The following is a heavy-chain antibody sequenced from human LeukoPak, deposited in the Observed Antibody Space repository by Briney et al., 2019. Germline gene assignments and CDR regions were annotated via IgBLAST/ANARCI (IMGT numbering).Heavy chain of an antibody. CDR1: GGSFSGYY. D-gene: IGHD1-26*01. V-gene: IGHV4-34*01. J-gene: IGHJ4*02. CDR3: ARHRRSYGTVDY. CDR2: INHSGST. Sequence: SETLSLTCAVYGGSFSGYYWSWIRQPPGKGLEWIGEINHSGSTNYNPSLKSRVTISVDTSKNQFSLKLSSVTAADTAVYYCARHRRSYGTVDYWGQGTLVTVSS.